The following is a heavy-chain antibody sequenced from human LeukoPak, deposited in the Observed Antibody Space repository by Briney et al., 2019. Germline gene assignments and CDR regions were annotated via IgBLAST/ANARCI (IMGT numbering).Heavy chain of an antibody. CDR3: AKGTTGDITLVEY. CDR2: TSGSGGST. J-gene: IGHJ4*02. Sequence: GGSLRLSCAASGFTFSSYAMSWVRQAPGKGLEWFSGTSGSGGSTYYGDSVKGRFTISRDNSKNTLYLQMNSLRAEDTAVYYCAKGTTGDITLVEYWGQGTLVTVSS. CDR1: GFTFSSYA. V-gene: IGHV3-23*01. D-gene: IGHD1-1*01.